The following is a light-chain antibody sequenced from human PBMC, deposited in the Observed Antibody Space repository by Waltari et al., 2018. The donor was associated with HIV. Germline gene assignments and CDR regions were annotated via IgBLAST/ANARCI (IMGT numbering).Light chain of an antibody. J-gene: IGLJ3*02. V-gene: IGLV1-40*01. CDR3: QSYDISLSGWV. Sequence: QSVLTQPPSVSGAPGQRVTIPCTGSSSNIGAGYDVHWYQQFPGTAPKVLIYGNTYRPSGVPDRFSGSKSGSSASLLITGLQAEDDADYYCQSYDISLSGWVFGGGTKLTVL. CDR2: GNT. CDR1: SSNIGAGYD.